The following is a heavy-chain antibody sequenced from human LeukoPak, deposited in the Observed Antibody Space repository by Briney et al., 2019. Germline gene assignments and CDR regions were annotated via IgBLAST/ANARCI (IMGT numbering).Heavy chain of an antibody. CDR3: ARDWLSTGNDY. V-gene: IGHV1-46*01. CDR2: INPSGGST. CDR1: GYTFTGYY. Sequence: ASVKVSCKASGYTFTGYYMHWVRQAPGQGLELMGIINPSGGSTSYAQKFQGRVTMTRDTSTSTVYMELSSLRSEDTAVYYCARDWLSTGNDYWGQGTLVTVSS. D-gene: IGHD5/OR15-5a*01. J-gene: IGHJ4*02.